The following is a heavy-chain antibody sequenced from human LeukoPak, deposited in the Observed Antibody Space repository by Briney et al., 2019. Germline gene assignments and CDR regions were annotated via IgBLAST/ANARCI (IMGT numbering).Heavy chain of an antibody. V-gene: IGHV4-39*07. J-gene: IGHJ4*02. CDR3: TRSTHSIRAAGGFDN. CDR1: GGSISSSSYY. D-gene: IGHD6-13*01. CDR2: MHHSGST. Sequence: SETLSLTCTVSGGSISSSSYYWGWIRQPPGKGLEWIGSMHHSGSTFISPSLNSRVTISMQTSKNQFSMKLGSVTAADTAVYYCTRSTHSIRAAGGFDNWGQGTLVTVSS.